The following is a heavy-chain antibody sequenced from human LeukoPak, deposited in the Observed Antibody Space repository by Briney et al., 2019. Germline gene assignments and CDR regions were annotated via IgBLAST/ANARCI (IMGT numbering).Heavy chain of an antibody. V-gene: IGHV3-7*01. D-gene: IGHD3-9*01. Sequence: GGSLRLSCAASGFTFSSYWMGWVRQAPGKGLEWVANIKEDGSEKYYVDSVKGRFTISRDNAKNSLYLQMNSLRAEDTAVYYCARARAGYYFDYWGQGTLVTVSS. CDR3: ARARAGYYFDY. CDR1: GFTFSSYW. CDR2: IKEDGSEK. J-gene: IGHJ4*02.